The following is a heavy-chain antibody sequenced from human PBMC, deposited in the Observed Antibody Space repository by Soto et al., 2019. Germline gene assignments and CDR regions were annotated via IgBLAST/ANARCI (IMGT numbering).Heavy chain of an antibody. J-gene: IGHJ4*02. CDR1: GFTFSNYA. CDR2: IRGGGGRT. D-gene: IGHD3-9*01. V-gene: IGHV3-23*01. CDR3: AKEYDILTGSDH. Sequence: EVQLLESGGGLIQPGGSLRLSCAASGFTFSNYAMSWVRQAPGKGLEWVSGIRGGGGRTYYADSVKGRFTISRDNSKNTLFLQMNSLRVEDTALYYGAKEYDILTGSDHWGPGTLVTVSS.